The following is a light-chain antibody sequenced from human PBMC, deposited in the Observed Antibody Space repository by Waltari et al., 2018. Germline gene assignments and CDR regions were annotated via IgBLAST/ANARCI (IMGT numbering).Light chain of an antibody. CDR1: QSVSRA. CDR3: QHYVRLPAT. V-gene: IGKV3-20*01. CDR2: GAS. J-gene: IGKJ1*01. Sequence: EVVLTQSPGTLSLSPGERATLSCRASQSVSRALAWYQQKHGQAPRLLIDGASIRATGIPDRFSGSGSRTDFSLTISRLEPADSAMYYCQHYVRLPATFGQGTKVEIK.